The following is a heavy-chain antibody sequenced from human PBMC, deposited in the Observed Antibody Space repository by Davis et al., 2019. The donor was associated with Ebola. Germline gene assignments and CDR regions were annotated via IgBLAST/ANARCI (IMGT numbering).Heavy chain of an antibody. D-gene: IGHD3-10*01. J-gene: IGHJ4*02. CDR3: SRGVYYSGSGSLMDYFDY. CDR2: IRSEAYGGTP. Sequence: GESLKISCATSGFTFRDYPMSWFRQAPGKGLEWVGFIRSEAYGGTPEYDSSVAGRFIISRDDSKAIAYLQINSLKIEDTAVYYCSRGVYYSGSGSLMDYFDYWGQGTLVTVSS. CDR1: GFTFRDYP. V-gene: IGHV3-49*03.